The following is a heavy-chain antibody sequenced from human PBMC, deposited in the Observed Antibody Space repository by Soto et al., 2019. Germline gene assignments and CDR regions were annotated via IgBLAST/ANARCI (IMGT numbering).Heavy chain of an antibody. J-gene: IGHJ4*02. Sequence: PGGSLRLSCAASGFTLSDYWMHWVRQVPGEGLVWVARISPAGSGTSYADSVKGRFTISGDNAKNTLYLQMNRLRAEDTAVYYCARVSASGWHVNGRDYFDYWGQGT. CDR1: GFTLSDYW. CDR2: ISPAGSGT. CDR3: ARVSASGWHVNGRDYFDY. V-gene: IGHV3-74*01. D-gene: IGHD6-19*01.